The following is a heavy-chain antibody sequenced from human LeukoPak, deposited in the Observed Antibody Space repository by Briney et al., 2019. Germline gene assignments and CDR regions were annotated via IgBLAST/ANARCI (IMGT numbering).Heavy chain of an antibody. CDR2: ITSSGGPI. V-gene: IGHV3-11*04. D-gene: IGHD5-18*01. CDR1: GFTFSNYY. Sequence: KSGGSLRLSCAVSGFTFSNYYMSWIRQAPGKGLEWLCYITSSGGPIYYADSVKGRFAISRDNAKDSLYLQMNSLRADDTAVYYCAMAGYTDGPFDFDYWGQGTLVTVSS. CDR3: AMAGYTDGPFDFDY. J-gene: IGHJ4*02.